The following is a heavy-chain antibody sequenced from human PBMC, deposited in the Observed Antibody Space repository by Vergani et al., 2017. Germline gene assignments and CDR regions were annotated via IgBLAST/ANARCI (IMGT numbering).Heavy chain of an antibody. Sequence: EVQLLESGGGLVQPGGSLRLSCAASGFTFSSYAMSWVRQAPGKGLEWVSAISGSGGSTYYADSVKGRFTISRDNSKNTLYLQMNSLRAEDTAVYYCAKDGVVVPAAATAPDAFDIWGQGTMVTVSS. J-gene: IGHJ3*02. CDR2: ISGSGGST. CDR3: AKDGVVVPAAATAPDAFDI. V-gene: IGHV3-23*01. D-gene: IGHD2-2*01. CDR1: GFTFSSYA.